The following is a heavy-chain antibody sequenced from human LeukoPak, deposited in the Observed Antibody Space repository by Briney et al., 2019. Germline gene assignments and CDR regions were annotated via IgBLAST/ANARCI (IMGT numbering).Heavy chain of an antibody. CDR3: ARDSVVVVPAAYYYYGMDV. V-gene: IGHV3-21*01. CDR2: ISSSSTYI. D-gene: IGHD2-2*01. J-gene: IGHJ6*02. CDR1: GSTFSSYS. Sequence: GASLRLSCAASGSTFSSYSMNWVRQAPGKGLGWVSSISSSSTYIYYADSVKGRFTIYRENAKKSLYLQMNSLRAEDTAVYYCARDSVVVVPAAYYYYGMDVWGQGTTVTVSS.